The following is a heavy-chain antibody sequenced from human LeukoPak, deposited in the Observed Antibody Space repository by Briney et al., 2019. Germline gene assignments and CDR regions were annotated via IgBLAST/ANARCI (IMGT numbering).Heavy chain of an antibody. CDR2: IFDIGST. D-gene: IGHD3-3*01. V-gene: IGHV4-59*12. CDR3: AREAIHYDFWSGYYP. CDR1: GVSIRTDY. J-gene: IGHJ5*02. Sequence: SETLSLTCTVSGVSIRTDYWSWIRQTPGKGLEWIAYIFDIGSTTYNPSLKSRVTMSMDTSKNQCSLKLSSVTAADTAVYYCAREAIHYDFWSGYYPWGQGTLVTVSS.